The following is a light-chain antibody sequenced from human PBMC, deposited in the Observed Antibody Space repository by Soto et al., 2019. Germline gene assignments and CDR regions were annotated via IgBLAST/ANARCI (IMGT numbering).Light chain of an antibody. Sequence: EFVLTQSPGTLSLSPGERATLSCRASQTVRNNYLAWYQQKPGRAPRLLIYDASSRATGIRDRVSGGGSGTDFTRTVRRLEPEDFAVYYCQQFSSYPLSFGGGTKVEIK. V-gene: IGKV3-20*01. CDR1: QTVRNNY. CDR3: QQFSSYPLS. J-gene: IGKJ4*01. CDR2: DAS.